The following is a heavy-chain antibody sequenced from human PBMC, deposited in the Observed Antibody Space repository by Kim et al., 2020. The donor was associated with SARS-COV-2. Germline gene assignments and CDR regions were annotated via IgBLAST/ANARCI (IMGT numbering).Heavy chain of an antibody. D-gene: IGHD2-8*01. CDR1: GFTFSSYG. V-gene: IGHV3-30*03. CDR3: AIMDYYYGTVV. Sequence: GGSLRLSCAASGFTFSSYGMHWVRQAPGKGLEWVAVISYDGSNKYYADAVKGRFSISRDNYENTLDLQMNSLRAEDTAVYECAIMDYYYGTVVWGQGTTV. J-gene: IGHJ6*02. CDR2: ISYDGSNK.